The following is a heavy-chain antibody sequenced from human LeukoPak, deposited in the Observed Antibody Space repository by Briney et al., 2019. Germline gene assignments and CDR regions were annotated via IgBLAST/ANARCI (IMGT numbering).Heavy chain of an antibody. CDR2: IYPGDSDT. CDR3: ARLPEGYYSTGDYYFDY. Sequence: GESLKISCKGSGYSFTSYWIGWVRQMPGKGLEWMGIIYPGDSDTRYSPSFQGQVTISADKSISTAYLQWSSLKASDTAMYYCARLPEGYYSTGDYYFDYWGQGTLVTVSS. D-gene: IGHD3-22*01. V-gene: IGHV5-51*01. J-gene: IGHJ4*02. CDR1: GYSFTSYW.